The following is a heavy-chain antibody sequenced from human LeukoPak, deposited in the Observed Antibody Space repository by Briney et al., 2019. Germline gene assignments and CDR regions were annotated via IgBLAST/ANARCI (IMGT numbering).Heavy chain of an antibody. CDR1: GFTFSSYS. CDR2: ISSGSTTI. CDR3: ARDLYF. Sequence: PGGSLRLSCVVSGFTFSSYSMNWVRQAPGKGLEWISYISSGSTTIYYADSVKGRFTISRDNAKNSLYLQMNSLRDEDTAVYYCARDLYFWGQGTLVTVSS. D-gene: IGHD2-15*01. V-gene: IGHV3-48*02. J-gene: IGHJ4*02.